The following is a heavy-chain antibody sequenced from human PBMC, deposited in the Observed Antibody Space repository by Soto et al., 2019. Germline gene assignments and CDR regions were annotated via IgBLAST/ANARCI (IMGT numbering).Heavy chain of an antibody. D-gene: IGHD5-12*01. J-gene: IGHJ4*02. CDR1: GFTFSSYS. CDR2: ISSSSSYI. Sequence: GGSLRLSCAASGFTFSSYSMNWVRQAPGKGLEWVSSISSSSSYIYYADSVKGRFTISRDNAKNSLYLQMNSLRAEDTAVYYCARSPPYSGYDRGVDYWGQGTLVTVSS. V-gene: IGHV3-21*01. CDR3: ARSPPYSGYDRGVDY.